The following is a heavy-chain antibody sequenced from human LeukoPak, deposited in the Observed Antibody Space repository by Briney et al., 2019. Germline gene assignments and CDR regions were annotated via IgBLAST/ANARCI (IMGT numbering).Heavy chain of an antibody. CDR2: ITGGGSGI. Sequence: GASLRLSCAASGFTFSNYAMSWVRQAPGKGLEWVSAITGGGSGIYYADSMKSRFTISRDNSKNTLYLQINSLRAEDTAVYYCAKWGDYDVLTGYYVTDYWGQGTLVTVSS. D-gene: IGHD3-9*01. J-gene: IGHJ4*02. CDR3: AKWGDYDVLTGYYVTDY. CDR1: GFTFSNYA. V-gene: IGHV3-23*01.